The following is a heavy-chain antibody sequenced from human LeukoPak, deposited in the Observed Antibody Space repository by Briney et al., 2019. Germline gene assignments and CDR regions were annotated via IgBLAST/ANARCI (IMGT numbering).Heavy chain of an antibody. V-gene: IGHV4-61*02. Sequence: SETLSLTCTVSGGSISSGSYYWSWIRQLAGKGLEWIGRIYTSGSTNYNPSLKSRVTISVDTSKNQFSLNVTSVTAADTAVYYCARSTNRLDSWGQGTLVTVSS. CDR2: IYTSGST. J-gene: IGHJ4*02. CDR3: ARSTNRLDS. D-gene: IGHD1-14*01. CDR1: GGSISSGSYY.